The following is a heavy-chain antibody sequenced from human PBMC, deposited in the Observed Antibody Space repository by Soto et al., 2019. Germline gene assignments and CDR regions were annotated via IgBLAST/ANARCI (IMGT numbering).Heavy chain of an antibody. CDR1: GGSFSGYY. V-gene: IGHV4-34*01. CDR3: ARAGYCSGTSCYAFKWRYMDV. J-gene: IGHJ6*03. Sequence: SETLSLTCAVYGGSFSGYYWSWIRQPPGKGLEWIGEINHSGSTNYNPSLKSRVTISVDTSKNQFSLKLSSVTAADTAVYYCARAGYCSGTSCYAFKWRYMDVWGKGTTVTVSS. D-gene: IGHD2-2*03. CDR2: INHSGST.